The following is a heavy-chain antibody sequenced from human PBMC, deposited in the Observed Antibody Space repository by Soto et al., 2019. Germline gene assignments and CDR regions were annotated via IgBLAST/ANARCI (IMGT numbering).Heavy chain of an antibody. D-gene: IGHD5-12*01. CDR3: AKDPQPIVATIGVEDYMDV. CDR1: GFTFSSYG. J-gene: IGHJ6*03. CDR2: ISYDGSNK. Sequence: GGSLRLSCAASGFTFSSYGMHWVRQAPGKGLEWVAVISYDGSNKYYADSVKGRFTISRDNSKNTLYLQMNSLRAEDTAVYYCAKDPQPIVATIGVEDYMDVWGKGTTVTVSS. V-gene: IGHV3-30*18.